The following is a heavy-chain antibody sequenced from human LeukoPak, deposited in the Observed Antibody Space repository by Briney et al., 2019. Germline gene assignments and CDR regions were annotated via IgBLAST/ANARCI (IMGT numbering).Heavy chain of an antibody. D-gene: IGHD3-22*01. J-gene: IGHJ6*03. V-gene: IGHV1-2*02. CDR2: INPNSGGT. Sequence: ASVKVSCKASGYTFTGYYMHWVRQAPGRGLEWMGWINPNSGGTNYAQKFQGRVTMTRDTSISTAYMELSRLRSDDTAVYYCARGPFDYYDRTQTYMDVWGKGTTVTVPS. CDR1: GYTFTGYY. CDR3: ARGPFDYYDRTQTYMDV.